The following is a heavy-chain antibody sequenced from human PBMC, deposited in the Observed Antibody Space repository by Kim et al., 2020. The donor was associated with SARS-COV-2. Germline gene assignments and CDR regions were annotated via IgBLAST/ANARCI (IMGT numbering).Heavy chain of an antibody. J-gene: IGHJ6*02. CDR1: GFTFSSYV. D-gene: IGHD3-16*02. CDR3: AKDQVVGNFFYHGMDV. CDR2: ISGSGGSR. Sequence: GGSLRLSCAASGFTFSSYVMSWVRQFPGQGLEWVSAISGSGGSRYYTDSVKGRFTISRDNSKNTLYLQLNSLRAEDTAVYYCAKDQVVGNFFYHGMDVWGQGTTVTVSS. V-gene: IGHV3-23*01.